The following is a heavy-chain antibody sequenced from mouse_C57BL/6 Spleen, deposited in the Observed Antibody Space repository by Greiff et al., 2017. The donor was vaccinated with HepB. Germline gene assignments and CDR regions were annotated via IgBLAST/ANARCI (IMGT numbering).Heavy chain of an antibody. V-gene: IGHV1-82*01. J-gene: IGHJ2*01. CDR1: GYAFSSSW. CDR3: AYTAVEGYFDD. Sequence: QVQLKESGPELVKPGASVKISCKASGYAFSSSWMNWVKQRPGKGLEWIGRIYPGDGDTNYNGKFKGKATLTADKSSSTAYMQLSSLTAEGSAVYFCAYTAVEGYFDDWGKGTTLTVSS. D-gene: IGHD1-1*01. CDR2: IYPGDGDT.